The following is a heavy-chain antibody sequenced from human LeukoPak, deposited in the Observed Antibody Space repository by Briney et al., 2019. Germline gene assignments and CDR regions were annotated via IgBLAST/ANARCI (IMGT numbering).Heavy chain of an antibody. CDR3: VKDGRTSSPH. CDR1: GFTFSKYV. CDR2: ITANGDTT. V-gene: IGHV3-23*01. J-gene: IGHJ4*02. Sequence: GGSLRLSCEASGFTFSKYVMSWVRQAPGRGLEWVSGITANGDTTYYADSVKGRFAIFRDNSRNTLYLQMNSLRVEGTGVYFCVKDGRTSSPHWGQGNLVTVSS. D-gene: IGHD6-13*01.